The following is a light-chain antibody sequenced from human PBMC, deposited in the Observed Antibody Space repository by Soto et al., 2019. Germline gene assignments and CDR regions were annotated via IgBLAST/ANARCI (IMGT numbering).Light chain of an antibody. CDR1: SGSIDDSF. CDR3: QSYDDNNHVI. Sequence: NFMLSQWHSVSESPGETITISCTRSSGSIDDSFVQWYQQRPGSAPTTVIFENIQRPSGVPDRFFGSIDSSSNSASLIISGLKPEDEADYFCQSYDDNNHVIFGGGTKLTVL. J-gene: IGLJ2*01. CDR2: ENI. V-gene: IGLV6-57*04.